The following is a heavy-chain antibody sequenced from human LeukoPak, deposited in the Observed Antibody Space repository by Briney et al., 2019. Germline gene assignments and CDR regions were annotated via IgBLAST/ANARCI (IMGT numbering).Heavy chain of an antibody. CDR3: ARRIAVTGSFDY. CDR1: GYSISSGYY. J-gene: IGHJ4*02. V-gene: IGHV4-38-2*02. CDR2: IYHSGST. Sequence: SETLSLTCTVSGYSISSGYYWGWIRQPPGKGLEWIGSIYHSGSTYYNPSLKSRVTISIITSKNQFSLKLSSVTATDTALYYCARRIAVTGSFDYWGQGTLVTVSS. D-gene: IGHD6-19*01.